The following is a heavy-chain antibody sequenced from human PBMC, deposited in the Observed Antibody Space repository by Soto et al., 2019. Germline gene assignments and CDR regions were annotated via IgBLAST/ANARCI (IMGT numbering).Heavy chain of an antibody. CDR1: GGSISSGGNY. V-gene: IGHV4-31*03. CDR2: IYDNERT. D-gene: IGHD3-22*01. CDR3: ARDVWGYDRTGYAPDY. Sequence: QVQLQESGPGLVKPSQTLSLTCTVSGGSISSGGNYWSWIRQRPGKGLEWIGYIYDNERTYYKPSLKSRVTMSADMSENQFSLNLRSVTAADTAVYYCARDVWGYDRTGYAPDYWGQGTLVTVSS. J-gene: IGHJ4*02.